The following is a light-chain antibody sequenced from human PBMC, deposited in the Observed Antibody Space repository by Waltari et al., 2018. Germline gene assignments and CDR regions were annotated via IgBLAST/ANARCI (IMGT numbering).Light chain of an antibody. CDR1: QSISSW. V-gene: IGKV1-5*01. Sequence: DIQMTQSPSTLSASVGDRVTITCRASQSISSWLAWYQQKPGKAPKLLIYDASSVESGVPSRFSGSGSGTEFTLTISSLQPDDFATYYCQQYNSYSMYTFGQGTKVEIK. CDR2: DAS. J-gene: IGKJ2*01. CDR3: QQYNSYSMYT.